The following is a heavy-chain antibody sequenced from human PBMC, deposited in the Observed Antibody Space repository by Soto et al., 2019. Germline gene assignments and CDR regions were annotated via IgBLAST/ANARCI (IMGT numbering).Heavy chain of an antibody. CDR2: IGTAGDT. V-gene: IGHV3-13*01. J-gene: IGHJ6*02. CDR1: GFTFSSYD. Sequence: PGGSLRLSCAASGFTFSSYDMHWVRQATGKGLEWVSAIGTAGDTYYPGSVKGRFTISRENAKNSLYLQMNSLRAGDTAVYYCARAYSSPYYYYGMDVWGQGTTVTVSS. CDR3: ARAYSSPYYYYGMDV. D-gene: IGHD6-13*01.